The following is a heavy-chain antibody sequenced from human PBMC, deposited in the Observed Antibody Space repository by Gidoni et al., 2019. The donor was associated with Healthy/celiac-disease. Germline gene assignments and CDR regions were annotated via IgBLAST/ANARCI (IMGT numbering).Heavy chain of an antibody. J-gene: IGHJ4*02. CDR1: GSPVSSNY. CDR2: IYSGGST. V-gene: IGHV3-66*01. CDR3: ARDATIGGGYFDY. D-gene: IGHD3-16*01. Sequence: EVQPVVAGGGLVQPGGSLRLSCAAPGSPVSSNYMSRVRQAPGKGLEWVSVIYSGGSTYYADSVKGRFTISRDNSKNTLYLQMNSLRAEDTAVYYCARDATIGGGYFDYWGQGTLVTVSS.